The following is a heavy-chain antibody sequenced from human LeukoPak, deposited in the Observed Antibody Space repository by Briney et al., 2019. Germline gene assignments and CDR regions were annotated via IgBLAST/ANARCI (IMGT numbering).Heavy chain of an antibody. V-gene: IGHV4-39*01. J-gene: IGHJ3*01. D-gene: IGHD6-19*01. CDR3: ARLAALAGHRGAFDF. CDR2: VYYTGNT. Sequence: SETLPLTCSVSGGSINNHAYYWDWIRQPPGQGLEWIGTVYYTGNTYYNPSLRSRVTMSVDTSKNQFSLHLDSVTAADTAIYFCARLAALAGHRGAFDFWGQGTMVAASS. CDR1: GGSINNHAYY.